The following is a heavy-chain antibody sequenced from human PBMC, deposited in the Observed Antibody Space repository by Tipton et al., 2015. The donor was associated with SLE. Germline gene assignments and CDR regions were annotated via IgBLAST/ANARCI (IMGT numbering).Heavy chain of an antibody. Sequence: QSGAEVKKPGESLKISCKSSGYSFTTYWIAWVRQMPGKGLEWMGIIYPGDSDTRYSPPFQGQVTISADKSISTAYLQWSSLKASGTAMYYCARLATVTSDFDFWGQGTLVTVSS. D-gene: IGHD4-17*01. CDR1: GYSFTTYW. V-gene: IGHV5-51*03. CDR3: ARLATVTSDFDF. J-gene: IGHJ4*02. CDR2: IYPGDSDT.